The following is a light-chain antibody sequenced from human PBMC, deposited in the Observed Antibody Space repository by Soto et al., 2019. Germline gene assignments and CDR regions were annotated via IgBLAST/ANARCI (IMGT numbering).Light chain of an antibody. J-gene: IGKJ1*01. V-gene: IGKV1-5*01. CDR2: DAS. Sequence: DIQMTQSPSSLSASVGDRVTIACRASQSISSWLAWYQQIPGKAPKLLIYDASSLQSGVSSRFSGSGSGTEFTLIISSLQPDDSATYYCQQYNSHTWTFGQGTKVGIK. CDR3: QQYNSHTWT. CDR1: QSISSW.